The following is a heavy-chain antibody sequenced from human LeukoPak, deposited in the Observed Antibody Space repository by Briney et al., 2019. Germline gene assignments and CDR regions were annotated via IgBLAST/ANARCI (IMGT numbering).Heavy chain of an antibody. J-gene: IGHJ4*02. D-gene: IGHD5-12*01. CDR1: GFTFSSYE. V-gene: IGHV3-23*01. CDR3: AKQLRPDDY. CDR2: ISGSGGST. Sequence: GGSLRLSCAASGFTFSSYEMSWVRQAPGKGLEWVSAISGSGGSTYYADSVKGRFTISRDNSKNTLYLQMNSLRAGDTAIYYCAKQLRPDDYWGQGTLVTVSS.